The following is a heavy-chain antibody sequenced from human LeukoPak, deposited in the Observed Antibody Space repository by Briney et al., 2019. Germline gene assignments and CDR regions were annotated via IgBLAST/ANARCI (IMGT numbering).Heavy chain of an antibody. J-gene: IGHJ4*02. CDR2: INHSGST. D-gene: IGHD4-11*01. CDR3: ARLRASPSYSNYVRLPGYYFDY. V-gene: IGHV4-34*01. Sequence: SETLSLTCAAYGGSFSGYYWSWIRQPPGKGLEWIGEINHSGSTNYNPSLKSRVTISVDKSKNQFSLKLSSVTAADTAVYYCARLRASPSYSNYVRLPGYYFDYWGQGTLVTVSS. CDR1: GGSFSGYY.